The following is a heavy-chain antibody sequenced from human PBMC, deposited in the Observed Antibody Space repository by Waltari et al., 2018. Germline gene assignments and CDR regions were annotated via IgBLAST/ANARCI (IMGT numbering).Heavy chain of an antibody. CDR3: ARDNWTPNFYDKSGYF. CDR1: GFRFSDYA. Sequence: DVQLVESGGGLVKPGGSLTLACAASGFRFSDYAMNWVRQGPGKGLEWVSSISSRSKYIYYAASVKGRFTISRDNAKKFLYLEMNALSADDTAVYYCARDNWTPNFYDKSGYFWGQGALVSVSS. V-gene: IGHV3-21*02. D-gene: IGHD3-22*01. CDR2: ISSRSKYI. J-gene: IGHJ4*02.